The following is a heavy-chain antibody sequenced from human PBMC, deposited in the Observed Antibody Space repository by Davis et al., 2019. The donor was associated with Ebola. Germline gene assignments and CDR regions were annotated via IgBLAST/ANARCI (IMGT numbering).Heavy chain of an antibody. Sequence: AASVKVSCKASGYTFTSYPIHWVRQAHGQGLEWMGWINAGNGNTEYSQKFQGRVTITRDTSASTAYMELSSLRSEDTAVYYCARDEFDYWGQGTLVTVSS. J-gene: IGHJ4*02. CDR3: ARDEFDY. CDR2: INAGNGNT. CDR1: GYTFTSYP. V-gene: IGHV1-3*01.